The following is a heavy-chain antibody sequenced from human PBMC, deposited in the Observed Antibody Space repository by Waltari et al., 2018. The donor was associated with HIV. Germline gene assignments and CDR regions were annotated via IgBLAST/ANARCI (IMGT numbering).Heavy chain of an antibody. CDR2: ITVSGGST. CDR1: GFTFSSYA. V-gene: IGHV3-23*01. J-gene: IGHJ4*02. D-gene: IGHD7-27*01. CDR3: ARQSLGSFDY. Sequence: EVQLLESGGGLVQPGGSLRLSCATSGFTFSSYAMSWVRQAPRKRLEWGSAITVSGGSTYYADSVKGRFTISRDNSKNTLYLQMDSLRAEDTAVYYCARQSLGSFDYWGQGTLVTVSS.